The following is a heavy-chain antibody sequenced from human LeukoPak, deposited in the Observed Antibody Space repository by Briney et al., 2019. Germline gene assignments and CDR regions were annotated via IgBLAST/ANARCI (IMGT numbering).Heavy chain of an antibody. CDR3: ASLGYDSSGHEDY. CDR2: INHSGST. D-gene: IGHD3-22*01. Sequence: SETLSLTCAVYGGSFSGYYWSWIRQPPGKGLEWIGEINHSGSTNYNPSLKSRVTISVDTSKNQFSLKLSSVTAADTAVYYCASLGYDSSGHEDYWGQGTLVTVSS. CDR1: GGSFSGYY. J-gene: IGHJ4*02. V-gene: IGHV4-34*01.